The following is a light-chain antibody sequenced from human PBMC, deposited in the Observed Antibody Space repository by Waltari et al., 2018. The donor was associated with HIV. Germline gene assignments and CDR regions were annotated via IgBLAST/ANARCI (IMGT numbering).Light chain of an antibody. CDR2: EAA. CDR3: QQYDSGPRGIT. V-gene: IGKV3-15*01. CDR1: QSISAK. Sequence: EIVMTQSPPTLSVSPGQSVTLSCRAGQSISAKVAWYQQRPGQAPRLLITEAATRPTGIPARFSGSGSGKEFTLTSSSRQSEDFATYFCQQYDSGPRGITFGQGTMLEIK. J-gene: IGKJ2*01.